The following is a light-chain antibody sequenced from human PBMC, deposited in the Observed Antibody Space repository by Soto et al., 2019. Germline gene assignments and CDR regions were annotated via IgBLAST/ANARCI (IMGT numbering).Light chain of an antibody. V-gene: IGKV3-11*01. Sequence: IILTQSPATLSLSPGQRATLSCRASQSVSTYLAWYQQKPGQAPRLLISDASNRATGIPARFSGSGSGTYFTLTISSLEPEDFAVYYWQQRKSWPLLTFGGGTKGESK. CDR1: QSVSTY. CDR2: DAS. J-gene: IGKJ4*01. CDR3: QQRKSWPLLT.